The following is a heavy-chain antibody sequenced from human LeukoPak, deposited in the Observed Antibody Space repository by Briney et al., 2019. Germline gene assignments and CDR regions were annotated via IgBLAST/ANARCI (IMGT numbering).Heavy chain of an antibody. V-gene: IGHV4-39*07. D-gene: IGHD4-23*01. Sequence: PSETLSLTCTVSGGSISSSDYYWGWLRQPPGTGLEWLGSIYYSVTTYYNPSLKSRVTISVDTSKNQFSLKLNSVTAADTAVYYCARDRLRWPKIDYWGQGTLVTASS. J-gene: IGHJ4*02. CDR1: GGSISSSDYY. CDR2: IYYSVTT. CDR3: ARDRLRWPKIDY.